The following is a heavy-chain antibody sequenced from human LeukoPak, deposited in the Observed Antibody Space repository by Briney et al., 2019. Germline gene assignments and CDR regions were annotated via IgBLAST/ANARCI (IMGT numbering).Heavy chain of an antibody. CDR2: INSDGSST. CDR1: GFTFSKYW. CDR3: ARGVSGSRHFDY. Sequence: GGSLRLSCAASGFTFSKYWMHWVRQAPGKGLVWVSRINSDGSSTNNADSVKGRFTTSRDNAKNRLYLQMNSLRVEDTAVYYCARGVSGSRHFDYWGQGTLVSVSS. V-gene: IGHV3-74*01. J-gene: IGHJ4*02. D-gene: IGHD2-15*01.